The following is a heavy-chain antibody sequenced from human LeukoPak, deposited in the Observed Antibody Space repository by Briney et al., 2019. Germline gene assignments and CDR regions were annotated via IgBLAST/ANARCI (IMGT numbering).Heavy chain of an antibody. J-gene: IGHJ6*02. CDR1: GFTFSSYG. D-gene: IGHD6-13*01. Sequence: GGSLRLSCAASGFTFSSYGMHWVRQAPGQGLERVAVISYDGNNKYYAGSVKGRFTISRDNSKSTLYLQMNSLRAEDTAVYYCAKAVYSSSWYYGMDVWGQGTTVTVSS. CDR2: ISYDGNNK. V-gene: IGHV3-30*18. CDR3: AKAVYSSSWYYGMDV.